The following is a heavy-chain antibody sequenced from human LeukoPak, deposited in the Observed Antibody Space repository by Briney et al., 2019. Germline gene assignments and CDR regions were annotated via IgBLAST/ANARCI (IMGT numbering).Heavy chain of an antibody. J-gene: IGHJ4*02. Sequence: PGGSLRLSGAASGFTFSSYGMHWVRQAPGKGLEWVAVISYDGSNKYYADSVKGRFTISRDNSKNTLYLQMNSLRAEDTAVYYCAKDYDSSGYVHYWGQGTLVTVSS. CDR3: AKDYDSSGYVHY. V-gene: IGHV3-30*18. CDR2: ISYDGSNK. D-gene: IGHD3-22*01. CDR1: GFTFSSYG.